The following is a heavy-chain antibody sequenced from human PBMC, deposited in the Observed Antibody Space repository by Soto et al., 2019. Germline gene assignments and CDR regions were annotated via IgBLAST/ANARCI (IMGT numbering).Heavy chain of an antibody. CDR3: SAHRSSIPMRRGIIIGDYYYDGMDV. CDR2: IRSKAYGGTT. V-gene: IGHV3-49*03. Sequence: EVQLVESGGGSVQPGRSLRLSCTASGFTFGEFAVSWFRQAPGKGLEWVGFIRSKAYGGTTDYAATVKGRLTISRDDSXXXAXMQMNSLKGEDTAVYYCSAHRSSIPMRRGIIIGDYYYDGMDVWGQGTTVTVSS. CDR1: GFTFGEFA. D-gene: IGHD3-10*01. J-gene: IGHJ6*02.